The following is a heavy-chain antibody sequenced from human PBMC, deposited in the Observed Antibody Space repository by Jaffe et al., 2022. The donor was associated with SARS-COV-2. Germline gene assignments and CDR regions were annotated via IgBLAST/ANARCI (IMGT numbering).Heavy chain of an antibody. CDR1: GFTFSNAW. D-gene: IGHD2-21*01. J-gene: IGHJ3*02. V-gene: IGHV3-15*01. CDR3: TTDLSEVIGAFDI. CDR2: IKSKTDGGTT. Sequence: EVQLVESGGGLVKPGGSLRLSCAASGFTFSNAWMSWVRQAPGKGLEWVGRIKSKTDGGTTDYAAPVKGRFTISRDDSKNTLYLQMNSLKTEDTAVYYCTTDLSEVIGAFDIWGQGTMVTVSS.